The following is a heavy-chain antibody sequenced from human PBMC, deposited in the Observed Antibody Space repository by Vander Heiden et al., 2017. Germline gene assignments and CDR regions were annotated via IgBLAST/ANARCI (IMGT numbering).Heavy chain of an antibody. CDR2: ISSSRKTI. CDR1: GFSFRDYS. CDR3: ARSGQLAELIDY. D-gene: IGHD3-10*01. Sequence: QVQLVESGGGLDMLGGSLTLPCLACGFSFRDYSLSWLTRAPGKGLEWISYISSSRKTIHYADAVKGRFTIARDNANNSLYLHMSSLRVEDTAVYYCARSGQLAELIDYWGQGALVTVSS. V-gene: IGHV3-11*01. J-gene: IGHJ4*02.